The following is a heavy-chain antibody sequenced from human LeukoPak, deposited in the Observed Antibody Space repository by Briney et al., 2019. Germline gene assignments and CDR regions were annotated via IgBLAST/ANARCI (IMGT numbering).Heavy chain of an antibody. D-gene: IGHD3-3*01. CDR1: GFTFSNYW. CDR3: ARDKRPYYDMWSGPFDY. V-gene: IGHV3-7*01. CDR2: IKQDGTGK. Sequence: PGGSLRLSCAVSGFTFSNYWMSWVRQAPGKGLEWVANIKQDGTGKYYVDSAKGRFTISRDNAKNSLYLQMDSLRAEDTAVYYCARDKRPYYDMWSGPFDYWGQGTLVTASS. J-gene: IGHJ4*02.